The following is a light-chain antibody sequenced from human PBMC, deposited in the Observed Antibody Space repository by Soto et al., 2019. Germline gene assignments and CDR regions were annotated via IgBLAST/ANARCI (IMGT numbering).Light chain of an antibody. CDR3: CSYAGSISYV. J-gene: IGLJ1*01. CDR2: EGS. Sequence: QSALTQPASVSGSPGQSITISCTGTSSDVGSYNLVSWYQQHPGKAPKLMIYEGSKRPSGVSNRFSGSKSGNTASLTISGLQAEDEAYYYCCSYAGSISYVFGTGTKLTVL. V-gene: IGLV2-23*01. CDR1: SSDVGSYNL.